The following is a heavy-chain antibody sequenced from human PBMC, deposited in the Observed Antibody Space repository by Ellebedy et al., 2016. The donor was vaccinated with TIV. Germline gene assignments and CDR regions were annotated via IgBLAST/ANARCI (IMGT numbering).Heavy chain of an antibody. V-gene: IGHV3-64D*09. CDR3: VRDARYGDYNLGWNGMDV. D-gene: IGHD4-17*01. Sequence: GESLKISCSASGFTFSRHSMHWVRQAPGEGLEYVSAITTSGRGTYYTDSVKGRFTIYRDNSKNTLYLQMSSLRPEDTAVYFCVRDARYGDYNLGWNGMDVWGQGTTVTVSS. J-gene: IGHJ6*02. CDR1: GFTFSRHS. CDR2: ITTSGRGT.